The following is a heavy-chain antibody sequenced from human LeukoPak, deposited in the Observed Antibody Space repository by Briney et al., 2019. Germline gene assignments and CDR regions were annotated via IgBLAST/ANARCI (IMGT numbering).Heavy chain of an antibody. J-gene: IGHJ4*02. CDR1: GGSISNYY. CDR2: IYTSGRT. V-gene: IGHV4-4*07. Sequence: SETLSLTCTVSGGSISNYYWSWILQPAGKGLYWIGRIYTSGRTSYNPSLKSRVTMSVDTSKNQFSLKLSSVTAADTAVYYCASLGGYNYGSSDYWGQGTLVTVSS. CDR3: ASLGGYNYGSSDY. D-gene: IGHD5-18*01.